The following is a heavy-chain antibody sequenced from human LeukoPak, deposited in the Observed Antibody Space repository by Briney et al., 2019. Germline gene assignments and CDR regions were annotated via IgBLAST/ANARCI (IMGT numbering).Heavy chain of an antibody. V-gene: IGHV3-53*01. Sequence: PGGSLRLSCAASGFTFSSYSMSWVRQAPGKGLEWVSVIYSGGSTYYADSVKGRFTISRDNSKNTLYLQMNSLRAEDTAVYYCARDGRTYFDYWGQGTLVTVSS. CDR1: GFTFSSYS. CDR2: IYSGGST. J-gene: IGHJ4*02. CDR3: ARDGRTYFDY. D-gene: IGHD3/OR15-3a*01.